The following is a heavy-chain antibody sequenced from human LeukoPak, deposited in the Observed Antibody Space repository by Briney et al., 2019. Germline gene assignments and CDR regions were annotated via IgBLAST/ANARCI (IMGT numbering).Heavy chain of an antibody. CDR3: ARDSGTTGEVKFDP. CDR1: GCSINSY. V-gene: IGHV4-4*07. D-gene: IGHD3-10*01. J-gene: IGHJ5*02. CDR2: ISGSGAI. Sequence: SDTLSLTCTVSGCSINSYWSWIRQPAGKGLEWIGRISGSGAITNSPALQSRLSISIDTSKNKFSLKLMSVTAADTAVYYCARDSGTTGEVKFDPWGQGTLVTVSS.